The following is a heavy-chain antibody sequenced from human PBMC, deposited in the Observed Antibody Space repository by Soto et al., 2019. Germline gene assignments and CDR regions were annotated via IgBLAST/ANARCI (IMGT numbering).Heavy chain of an antibody. V-gene: IGHV3-9*01. Sequence: EVPLVESGGGLVQPGRSLRLSCAASGFTFDDYAMHWVRQAPGKGLEWVSGISWNSGSIGYADSVKGRFTISRDNAKNSRYLQMNSLRAEDTALYYCAKGPTGYSSGVDYWGQGTLVTVSS. CDR3: AKGPTGYSSGVDY. CDR2: ISWNSGSI. J-gene: IGHJ4*02. CDR1: GFTFDDYA. D-gene: IGHD6-19*01.